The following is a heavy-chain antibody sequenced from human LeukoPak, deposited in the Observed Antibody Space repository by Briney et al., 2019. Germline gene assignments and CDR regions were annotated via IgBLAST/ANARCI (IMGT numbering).Heavy chain of an antibody. D-gene: IGHD1-26*01. Sequence: SETLSLTCSVSGASISGGTYYWGWIRQPPGKGLEWIGSIYYTGSTYDNPSLKSRVTISVDTSKNQFSLKLSSVTAANTAVYYCARRGGSGRAFDYWGQGTLVTVSS. CDR2: IYYTGST. J-gene: IGHJ4*02. CDR3: ARRGGSGRAFDY. V-gene: IGHV4-39*01. CDR1: GASISGGTYY.